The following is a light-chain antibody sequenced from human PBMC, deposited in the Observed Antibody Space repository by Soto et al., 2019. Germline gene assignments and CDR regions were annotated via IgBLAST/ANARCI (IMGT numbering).Light chain of an antibody. V-gene: IGLV2-11*01. J-gene: IGLJ1*01. CDR2: DAG. CDR1: SNDVGGHDS. CDR3: SSYAGSYTYV. Sequence: QSALTQPRSVSGSLGQSVTISCTGTSNDVGGHDSVSWYQQHPGKAPKIMIDDAGKRPSGVPDRFSASKSGNTASLTISGLQAEDEGDYYCSSYAGSYTYVFGTGTKLTVL.